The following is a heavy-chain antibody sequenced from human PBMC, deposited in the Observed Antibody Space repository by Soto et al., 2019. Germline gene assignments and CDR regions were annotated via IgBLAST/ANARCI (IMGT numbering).Heavy chain of an antibody. J-gene: IGHJ6*02. D-gene: IGHD3-10*01. V-gene: IGHV3-30*18. CDR2: ISYDGSNK. CDR3: AKDLRHPHYGSGAIYYYYGMDV. CDR1: GFTFSSYG. Sequence: GGSLRLSCAASGFTFSSYGMHWVRQAPGKGLEWVAVISYDGSNKYYADSVKGRFTISRDNSKNTLYLQMNSLRAEDTAVYYCAKDLRHPHYGSGAIYYYYGMDVWGQGTTVTVSS.